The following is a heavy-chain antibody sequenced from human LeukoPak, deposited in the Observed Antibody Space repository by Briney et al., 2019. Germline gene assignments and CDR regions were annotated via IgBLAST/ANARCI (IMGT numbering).Heavy chain of an antibody. CDR1: GFTFSSYS. CDR3: ARVLHRRSYDSTVYYGY. Sequence: PGGSLRLSCAASGFTFSSYSMNWVRQAPGKGLEWISYISSSSSTIYYADSVKGRFTNSRDNAKNSLYLQMNSLRAEDTAVYYCARVLHRRSYDSTVYYGYWGQGTLVTVSS. V-gene: IGHV3-48*01. J-gene: IGHJ4*02. D-gene: IGHD3-22*01. CDR2: ISSSSSTI.